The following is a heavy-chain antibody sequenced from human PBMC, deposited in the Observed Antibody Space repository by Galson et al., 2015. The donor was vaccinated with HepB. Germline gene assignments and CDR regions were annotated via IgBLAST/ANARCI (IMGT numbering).Heavy chain of an antibody. CDR2: ISYDGTNK. D-gene: IGHD6-13*01. Sequence: SLRLSCAASGFTFSSYTMHWVRQTPGKGLDWMAVISYDGTNKHYADSVKGRFTISRENSKNTLYLQMNSLRAEDTAVCYCARAQSGYSSNWYVGDFDYWGQGTLVTVSS. V-gene: IGHV3-30*04. J-gene: IGHJ4*02. CDR3: ARAQSGYSSNWYVGDFDY. CDR1: GFTFSSYT.